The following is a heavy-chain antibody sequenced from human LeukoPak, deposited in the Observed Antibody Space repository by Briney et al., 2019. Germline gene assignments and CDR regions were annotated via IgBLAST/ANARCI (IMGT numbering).Heavy chain of an antibody. CDR2: IYYSGST. Sequence: SETLSLTCTVSGGSISSYYWSWIRQPPGKGLEWIGYIYYSGSTNYNPSLKSRVTISVDTSKNQYSLKLSSVTAADTAVYYCARYCSGGSCSNWFDPWGQGTLVTVSS. CDR3: ARYCSGGSCSNWFDP. CDR1: GGSISSYY. D-gene: IGHD2-15*01. J-gene: IGHJ5*02. V-gene: IGHV4-59*01.